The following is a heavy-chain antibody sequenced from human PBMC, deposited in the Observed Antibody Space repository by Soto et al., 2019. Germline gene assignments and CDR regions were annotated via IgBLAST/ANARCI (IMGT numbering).Heavy chain of an antibody. CDR2: INPNSGGT. Sequence: VASVKVSCKASGYTFTGYYMHWVRQAPGQGLEWMGWINPNSGGTNYAQKFQGRVTMTRDTSISTAYMELSRLRSDDTAVYYCARVKNRRYYDSSGYSIPLDYWGQGTLVTVSS. J-gene: IGHJ4*02. D-gene: IGHD3-22*01. V-gene: IGHV1-2*02. CDR1: GYTFTGYY. CDR3: ARVKNRRYYDSSGYSIPLDY.